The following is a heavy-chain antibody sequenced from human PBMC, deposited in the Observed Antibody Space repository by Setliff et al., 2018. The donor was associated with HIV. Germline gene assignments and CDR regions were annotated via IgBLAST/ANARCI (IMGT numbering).Heavy chain of an antibody. CDR3: ARDHRYCSSTSCYEANYYYYYMDV. D-gene: IGHD2-2*01. CDR1: GGTFSSYA. V-gene: IGHV1-69*10. Sequence: SVKVSCKASGGTFSSYAISWVRQAPGQGLEWMGGIIPILGIANYAQKFQGRVTITADKSTSTAYMELSSLRSEDTAVYYCARDHRYCSSTSCYEANYYYYYMDVWGKGTTVTSP. J-gene: IGHJ6*03. CDR2: IIPILGIA.